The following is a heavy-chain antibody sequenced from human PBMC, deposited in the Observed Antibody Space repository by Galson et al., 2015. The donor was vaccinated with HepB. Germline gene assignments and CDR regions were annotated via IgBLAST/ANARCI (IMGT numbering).Heavy chain of an antibody. D-gene: IGHD3-3*01. J-gene: IGHJ3*02. V-gene: IGHV3-30*04. CDR3: ARERAAYYDFWIGSDAFDM. CDR2: ISYDGSDK. Sequence: SLRLSCAASGFTFSSYAMHWVRQAPGTGLEWVAVISYDGSDKHYADSVKGRFTISRDNSKDTLSLQMNSLRAEDTAVYYCARERAAYYDFWIGSDAFDMWGQGTMVTVSS. CDR1: GFTFSSYA.